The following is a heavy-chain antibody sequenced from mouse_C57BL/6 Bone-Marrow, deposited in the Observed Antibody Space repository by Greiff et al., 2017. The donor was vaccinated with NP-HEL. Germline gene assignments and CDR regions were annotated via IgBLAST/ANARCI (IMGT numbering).Heavy chain of an antibody. CDR2: IDPETGGT. V-gene: IGHV1-15*01. J-gene: IGHJ3*01. Sequence: QVQLQQSGAELVRPGASVTLSCKASGYTFTDYEMHWVKQTPVHGLEWIGAIDPETGGTAYNQKFKGKAILTADKSSSTAYMELRSLTSGDSAVYYCYDYDSFADWGQGTLVTVAA. CDR1: GYTFTDYE. CDR3: YDYDSFAD. D-gene: IGHD2-4*01.